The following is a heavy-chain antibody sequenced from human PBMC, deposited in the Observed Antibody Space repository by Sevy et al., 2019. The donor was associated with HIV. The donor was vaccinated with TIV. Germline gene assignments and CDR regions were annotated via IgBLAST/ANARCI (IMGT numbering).Heavy chain of an antibody. CDR3: ARVGYCSSTRTYYYYGMDV. CDR2: INSDGSST. D-gene: IGHD2-2*01. V-gene: IGHV3-74*01. Sequence: GGSLRLSCAASGFTFSSYWMHWVRQAPGKGLVWVSRINSDGSSTSYADSVKGRFTISRDNAKNTLYLQMNSLRAEDTAVYYCARVGYCSSTRTYYYYGMDVWGQRTTVTVSS. J-gene: IGHJ6*02. CDR1: GFTFSSYW.